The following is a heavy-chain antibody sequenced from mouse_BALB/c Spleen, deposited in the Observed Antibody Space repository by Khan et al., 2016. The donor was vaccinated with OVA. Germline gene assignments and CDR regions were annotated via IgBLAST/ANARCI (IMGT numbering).Heavy chain of an antibody. D-gene: IGHD2-2*01. CDR3: ARVGYDGYAMDY. V-gene: IGHV3-2*02. J-gene: IGHJ4*01. CDR2: ISYSGST. CDR1: GYSITSDYA. Sequence: EVQLQESGPGLVKPSQSLSLTCTVTGYSITSDYAWNWIRQFPGNKLEWMGYISYSGSTSYNPLLKSRISITRDTSKNQFFLQLNSVTTEDTATYYCARVGYDGYAMDYWGQGTSVTVSS.